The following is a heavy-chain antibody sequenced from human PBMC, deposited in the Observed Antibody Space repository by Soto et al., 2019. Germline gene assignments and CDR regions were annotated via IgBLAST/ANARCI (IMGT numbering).Heavy chain of an antibody. CDR1: WGSIISLTNC. CDR3: ARHEGRWYCDS. J-gene: IGHJ4*02. CDR2: IYYSGST. V-gene: IGHV4-39*01. Sequence: TYTVAWGSIISLTNCRTSNSQPPGKGLEWIANIYYSGSTFYNPSLKSRVTISLDTSKNQFSLKLRSVNAADTAVYYCARHEGRWYCDSWGQGTLVTV.